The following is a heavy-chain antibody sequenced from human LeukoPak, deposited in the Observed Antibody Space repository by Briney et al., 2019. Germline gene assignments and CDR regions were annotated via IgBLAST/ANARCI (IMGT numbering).Heavy chain of an antibody. CDR2: IKQDGSET. V-gene: IGHV3-7*01. CDR1: GFTFSSYW. Sequence: GGSLRLSCAASGFTFSSYWMSWVRQAPGKGLEWVAIIKQDGSETYYVDSVKGRFTISRDNARNSLYLQMNSLRAEDTAVYYCARVLGRVIQLWFYGVESWFDPWGQGTLVTVSS. J-gene: IGHJ5*02. D-gene: IGHD5-18*01. CDR3: ARVLGRVIQLWFYGVESWFDP.